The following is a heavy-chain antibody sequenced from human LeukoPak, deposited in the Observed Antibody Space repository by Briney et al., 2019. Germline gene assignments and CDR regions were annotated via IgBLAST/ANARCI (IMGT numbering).Heavy chain of an antibody. D-gene: IGHD6-19*01. CDR3: AEDWAVAGIDWFDP. Sequence: GGSLRLSCAASGFTFSSYGMHWVRQAPGKGLEWVAVISYDGSNKYYADSVKGRFTISRDNSKNTLYLQMNSLRAEDTAVYYCAEDWAVAGIDWFDPWGQGTLVTVSS. CDR2: ISYDGSNK. CDR1: GFTFSSYG. V-gene: IGHV3-30*18. J-gene: IGHJ5*02.